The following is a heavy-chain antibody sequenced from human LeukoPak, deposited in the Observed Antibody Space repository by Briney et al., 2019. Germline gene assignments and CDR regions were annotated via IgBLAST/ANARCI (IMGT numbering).Heavy chain of an antibody. V-gene: IGHV4-4*07. D-gene: IGHD5-18*01. Sequence: PSETLSLTCTVSGGSISSYYWSWIRQPAGKGLEWIGRIYTSGSTNYNPSLKSRVTMSVDTSKNQFSLKLSSVTAADTAVYYCAREVDTAMVPAFDIWGQGTMVTVSS. CDR3: AREVDTAMVPAFDI. J-gene: IGHJ3*02. CDR2: IYTSGST. CDR1: GGSISSYY.